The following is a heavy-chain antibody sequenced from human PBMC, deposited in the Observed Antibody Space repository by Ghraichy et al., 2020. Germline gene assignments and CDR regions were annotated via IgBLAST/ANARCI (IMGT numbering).Heavy chain of an antibody. J-gene: IGHJ4*02. CDR2: IYHSGST. CDR1: GYSISSGYY. CDR3: ARVRELGIVVDY. Sequence: SETLSLTCAVSGYSISSGYYWGWIRQPPGKGLEWIGSIYHSGSTYYNPSLKSRVTISVDTSKNQFSLKLSSVTAADTAVYYCARVRELGIVVDYWGQGTLVTVSS. V-gene: IGHV4-38-2*01. D-gene: IGHD3-22*01.